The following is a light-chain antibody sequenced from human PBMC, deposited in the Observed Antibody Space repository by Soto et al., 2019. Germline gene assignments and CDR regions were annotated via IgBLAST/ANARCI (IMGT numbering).Light chain of an antibody. J-gene: IGKJ2*01. CDR2: KAS. CDR1: QTISNW. V-gene: IGKV1-5*03. Sequence: DIQMTQSPSTLSASVGDRVTITCRASQTISNWLAWYQQKPGRAPKLLIYKASSLESGVPSRFSGSGSGTEFTLTISSLHPDDFATYYCQQYHIDYTCGQGTKLEIK. CDR3: QQYHIDYT.